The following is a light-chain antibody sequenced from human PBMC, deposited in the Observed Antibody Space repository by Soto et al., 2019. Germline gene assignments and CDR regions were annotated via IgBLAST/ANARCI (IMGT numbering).Light chain of an antibody. CDR2: LGS. J-gene: IGKJ2*01. CDR3: MQALQIYT. CDR1: QSLLHSNGYNY. V-gene: IGKV2-28*01. Sequence: IVMTQSPLSLPVTPGEPASISCRSSQSLLHSNGYNYLGWYLQKPGQSPQLLIYLGSNRASGVPDRFSGSASGSDFTLKISRVEAEDVGVYYCMQALQIYTFGQGTKLEIK.